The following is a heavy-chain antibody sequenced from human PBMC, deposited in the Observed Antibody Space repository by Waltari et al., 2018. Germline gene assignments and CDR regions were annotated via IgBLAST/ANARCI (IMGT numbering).Heavy chain of an antibody. D-gene: IGHD4-4*01. CDR1: GGSFSGYY. V-gene: IGHV4-34*01. J-gene: IGHJ4*02. CDR2: INHSGRT. Sequence: QVQLQQWGAGLLKPSETLSLTCAVYGGSFSGYYWSWIRQPPGKGLEWIGEINHSGRTNYNPSVKSRVTISVDTSKNQFSLKLSAVTAADTAVYYCARRGLQYSFDYWGQGTLVTVSS. CDR3: ARRGLQYSFDY.